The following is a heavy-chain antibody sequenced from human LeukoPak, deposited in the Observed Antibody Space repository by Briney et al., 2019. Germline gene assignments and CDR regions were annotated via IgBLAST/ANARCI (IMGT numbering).Heavy chain of an antibody. J-gene: IGHJ4*02. D-gene: IGHD7-27*01. CDR2: IYYSGST. CDR3: ARAGPNWDFDY. V-gene: IGHV4-30-4*08. Sequence: SQTPSLTCTVSGGSISSGDYYWSWIRQPPGKGLEWIGYIYYSGSTYYNPSLKSRVTISVDTSKNQFSLKLSSVTAADTAVYYCARAGPNWDFDYWGQGTLVTVSS. CDR1: GGSISSGDYY.